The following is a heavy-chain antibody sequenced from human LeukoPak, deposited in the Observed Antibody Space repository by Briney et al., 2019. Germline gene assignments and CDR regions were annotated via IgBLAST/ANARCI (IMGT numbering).Heavy chain of an antibody. CDR2: MSYDGTNK. CDR1: GFTFSSYG. V-gene: IGHV3-30*18. CDR3: AKDVERLDYFDY. J-gene: IGHJ4*02. Sequence: QPERSLRLSCAASGFTFSSYGMHWVRQAPGKGLEWVAVMSYDGTNKYYADSVKGRFTISRDNSKNTLYLQMNSLRAEDTAVYYCAKDVERLDYFDYWGQGTLVTVSS. D-gene: IGHD3-9*01.